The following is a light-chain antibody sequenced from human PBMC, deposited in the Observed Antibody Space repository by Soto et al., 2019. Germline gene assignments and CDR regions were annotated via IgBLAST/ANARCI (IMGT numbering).Light chain of an antibody. CDR2: DAS. J-gene: IGKJ1*01. CDR3: QQYNSYSQP. Sequence: DIQMTQSPSTLSASIGDRVTITCRASQSISTWLAWYQQKPGKAPRLLIHDASSLENGVPSRFSGSGSGTEFTLAITSLQPDDIATYYCQQYNSYSQPFGQGTKVEIK. V-gene: IGKV1-5*01. CDR1: QSISTW.